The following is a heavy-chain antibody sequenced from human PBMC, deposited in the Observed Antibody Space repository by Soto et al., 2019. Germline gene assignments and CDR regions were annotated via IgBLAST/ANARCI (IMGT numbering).Heavy chain of an antibody. D-gene: IGHD3-10*01. J-gene: IGHJ4*02. Sequence: PGGSLRLSCAPSGFTFSSYTMNWVRQAPGKGLEWVASISSGSSYIYYAGSVKGRFTISRDNTKNSLLLQMNSLRVEDTAVYYCARDILSGGAYPDYWGQGTKVTVSS. CDR2: ISSGSSYI. CDR1: GFTFSSYT. CDR3: ARDILSGGAYPDY. V-gene: IGHV3-21*01.